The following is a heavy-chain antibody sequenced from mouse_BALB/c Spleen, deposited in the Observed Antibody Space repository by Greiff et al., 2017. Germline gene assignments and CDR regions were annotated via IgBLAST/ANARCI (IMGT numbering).Heavy chain of an antibody. V-gene: IGHV3-2*02. CDR1: GYSITSDYA. CDR3: ARRALLRPYAMDY. Sequence: EVKLMESGPGLVKPSQSLSLTCTVTGYSITSDYAWNWIRQFPGNKLEWMGYISYSGSTSYNPSLKSRISITRDTSKNQFFLQLNSVTTEDTATYYCARRALLRPYAMDYWGQGTSVTVSS. D-gene: IGHD1-2*01. J-gene: IGHJ4*01. CDR2: ISYSGST.